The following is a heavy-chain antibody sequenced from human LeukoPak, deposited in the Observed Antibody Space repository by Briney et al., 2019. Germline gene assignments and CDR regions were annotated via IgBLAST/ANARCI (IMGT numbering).Heavy chain of an antibody. CDR3: TASARDSSGDY. CDR1: GFTFSSYE. D-gene: IGHD3-22*01. Sequence: GSLRLSCAASGFTFSSYEMNWVRQAPGKGLEWVSYISSSGSTIHYIDSVKGRFTISRDNAKNSLYLQMNSLRAEDTAVYYCTASARDSSGDYWGQGTLVTVSS. J-gene: IGHJ4*02. CDR2: ISSSGSTI. V-gene: IGHV3-48*03.